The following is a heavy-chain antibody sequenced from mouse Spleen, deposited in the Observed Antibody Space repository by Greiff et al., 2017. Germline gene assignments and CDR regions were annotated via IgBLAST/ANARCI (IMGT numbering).Heavy chain of an antibody. D-gene: IGHD1-1*01. CDR1: GFTFSSFG. V-gene: IGHV5-17*02. Sequence: EVKLMESGGGLVQPGGSRKLSCAASGFTFSSFGMHWVRQAPEKGLEWVAYISSGSSTIYYADTVKGRFTISRDNPKNTLFLQMTSLRSEDTAMYYCARGRDYYGSSYAMDYWGQGTSVTVSS. CDR3: ARGRDYYGSSYAMDY. J-gene: IGHJ4*01. CDR2: ISSGSSTI.